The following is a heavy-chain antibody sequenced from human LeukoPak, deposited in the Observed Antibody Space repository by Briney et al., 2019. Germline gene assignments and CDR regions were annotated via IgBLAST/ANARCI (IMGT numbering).Heavy chain of an antibody. Sequence: GGSLRLSCAASGFTFNKYAMSWVRQAPGKGLEWVSSLSGSGGDTYYAESVKGRFTNSRDNSKNTVYLDMNSLRAEDTAVCYCAKDPYGTRYFDYWGQGTLVTVSS. CDR3: AKDPYGTRYFDY. CDR2: LSGSGGDT. V-gene: IGHV3-23*01. J-gene: IGHJ4*02. D-gene: IGHD2-2*01. CDR1: GFTFNKYA.